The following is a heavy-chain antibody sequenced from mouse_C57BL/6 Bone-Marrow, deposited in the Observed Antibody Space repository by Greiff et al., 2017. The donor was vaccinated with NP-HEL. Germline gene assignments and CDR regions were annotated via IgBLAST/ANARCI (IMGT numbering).Heavy chain of an antibody. J-gene: IGHJ3*01. D-gene: IGHD2-4*01. CDR2: IYPGGGYT. CDR3: ARRGLRRAWFAY. V-gene: IGHV1-63*01. CDR1: GYTFTNYW. Sequence: VQLQESGAELVRPGTSVKMSCKASGYTFTNYWIGWAKQRPGHGLEWIGDIYPGGGYTNYNEKFKGKATLTADKSSSTAYMQFSSLTSEDSAIYYCARRGLRRAWFAYWGQGTLVTVSA.